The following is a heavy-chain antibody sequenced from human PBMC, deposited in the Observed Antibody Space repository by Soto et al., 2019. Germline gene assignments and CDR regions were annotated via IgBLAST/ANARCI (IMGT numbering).Heavy chain of an antibody. CDR1: GFSFSSYS. J-gene: IGHJ4*02. V-gene: IGHV3-21*01. CDR3: ATLQFSGSYSY. D-gene: IGHD3-10*01. CDR2: ISSSSSYI. Sequence: EVQLVESGGGLVKPRGSLSLSCAASGFSFSSYSMNWVRQAPGKGLEWVSSISSSSSYIYYADSVKGRFTISRDNAKNSLYLQMNSLRAEDTAVYYCATLQFSGSYSYWGQGTLVTVSS.